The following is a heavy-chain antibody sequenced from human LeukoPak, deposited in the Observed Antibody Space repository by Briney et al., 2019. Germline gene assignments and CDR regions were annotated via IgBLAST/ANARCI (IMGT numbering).Heavy chain of an antibody. Sequence: ASVKVSCKASGYTFTGYYMHWVRQAPGQGLEWMGWINPNSGGTNYAQKFQGRVTMTRDTSISTAYMELSRLRSDDTAVYYCARARIAARLFDYWGQGTLVTVSS. CDR2: INPNSGGT. CDR3: ARARIAARLFDY. D-gene: IGHD6-6*01. V-gene: IGHV1-2*02. CDR1: GYTFTGYY. J-gene: IGHJ4*02.